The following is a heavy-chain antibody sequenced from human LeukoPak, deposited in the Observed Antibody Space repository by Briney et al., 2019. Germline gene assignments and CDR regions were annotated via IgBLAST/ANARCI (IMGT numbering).Heavy chain of an antibody. CDR2: IYYSGST. V-gene: IGHV4-59*01. CDR1: GGSISSYY. J-gene: IGHJ6*02. CDR3: AREGAVVPAAIGMDV. Sequence: SETLSLTCTVSGGSISSYYWSWLRQPPGKGLEWIGYIYYSGSTNYNPSLKSRVTISVDTSKNQFPLKLSSVTAADTAVYYCAREGAVVPAAIGMDVWGQGTTVTVSS. D-gene: IGHD2-2*01.